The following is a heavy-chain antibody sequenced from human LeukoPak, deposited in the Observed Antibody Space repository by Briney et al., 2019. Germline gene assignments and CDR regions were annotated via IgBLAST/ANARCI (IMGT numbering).Heavy chain of an antibody. Sequence: GGSLRLSCAASGLTFSSYWMTWVRQAPGKGLEWVANIKLDGTEKYYVDSVKGRFTISRDNAKNSLYLQMDSLRAEDTAVYYCARVIGSYGDSAYWGQGTLVTVSS. CDR1: GLTFSSYW. J-gene: IGHJ4*02. CDR2: IKLDGTEK. V-gene: IGHV3-7*01. D-gene: IGHD3-16*01. CDR3: ARVIGSYGDSAY.